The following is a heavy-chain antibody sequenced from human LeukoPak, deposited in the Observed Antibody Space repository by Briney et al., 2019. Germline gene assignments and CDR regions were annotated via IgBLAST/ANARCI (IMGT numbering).Heavy chain of an antibody. Sequence: GGSLRLSCAASGFAFSSYAMSWVRQAPGKGLEWVSSISGTGGRTYYVDSVKGRFTISRDNSKNTLDLQMNSLRADDTAVYYCARDGYSNYWYLNLWGQGTLVTVSS. CDR3: ARDGYSNYWYLNL. D-gene: IGHD6-13*01. CDR1: GFAFSSYA. V-gene: IGHV3-23*01. J-gene: IGHJ4*02. CDR2: ISGTGGRT.